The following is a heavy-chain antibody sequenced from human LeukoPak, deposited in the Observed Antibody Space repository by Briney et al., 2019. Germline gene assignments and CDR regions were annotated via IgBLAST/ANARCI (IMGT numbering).Heavy chain of an antibody. V-gene: IGHV3-21*01. CDR2: ISGGSSFT. D-gene: IGHD6-19*01. J-gene: IGHJ4*02. CDR1: GFSFSSFS. CDR3: ARDLGYNSGPNY. Sequence: GGSLRLSCAASGFSFSSFSMNWVRQAPGKGLEWVSYISGGSSFTYYVDSVKGRFTISRDNAKNSLYLQMNSLRAGDTAVYYCARDLGYNSGPNYWGQGTRVTVSS.